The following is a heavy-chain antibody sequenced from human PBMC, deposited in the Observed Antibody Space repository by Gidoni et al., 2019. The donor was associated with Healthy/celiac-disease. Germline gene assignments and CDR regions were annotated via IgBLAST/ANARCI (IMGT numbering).Heavy chain of an antibody. Sequence: EVQLVESGGGLVKPGGSLILSCAASGFTFSSYRMNWVRQAPGKGLEWVSSISSSSSYIYYADSVKGRFTISRDNAKNSLYLQMNSLRAEDTAVYYCAVDYGDYGLDYWGQGTLVTVSS. D-gene: IGHD4-17*01. CDR3: AVDYGDYGLDY. CDR2: ISSSSSYI. CDR1: GFTFSSYR. J-gene: IGHJ4*02. V-gene: IGHV3-21*01.